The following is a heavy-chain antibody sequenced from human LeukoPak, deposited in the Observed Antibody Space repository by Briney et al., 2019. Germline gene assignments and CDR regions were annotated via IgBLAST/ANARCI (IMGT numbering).Heavy chain of an antibody. D-gene: IGHD2-2*01. CDR1: GGSISSYY. CDR3: ARARTLFRDMDV. V-gene: IGHV4-59*01. CDR2: IYYSGST. J-gene: IGHJ6*03. Sequence: SETLSLTCTVSGGSISSYYWSWIRQPPGKGLEWIGYIYYSGSTNYNPSLKSRVTISVDTSKNQFSLKLSSVTAADTAVYYCARARTLFRDMDVWGKGTTVTVSS.